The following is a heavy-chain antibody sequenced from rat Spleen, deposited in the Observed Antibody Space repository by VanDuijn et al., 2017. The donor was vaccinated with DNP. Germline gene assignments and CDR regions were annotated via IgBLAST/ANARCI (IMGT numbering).Heavy chain of an antibody. V-gene: IGHV5-29*01. CDR3: ARHRTIMPYYYAMDA. Sequence: EVQLVESGGGLVQPGRSLKLSCAASGFTFSNYDMAWVRQAPATGLEWVATISYNGGTPYYRDSVKGRFTISRDNAQSTLYLQMDSLRSEDTATYYCARHRTIMPYYYAMDAWGQGASVTVSS. J-gene: IGHJ4*01. CDR2: ISYNGGTP. D-gene: IGHD1-12*01. CDR1: GFTFSNYD.